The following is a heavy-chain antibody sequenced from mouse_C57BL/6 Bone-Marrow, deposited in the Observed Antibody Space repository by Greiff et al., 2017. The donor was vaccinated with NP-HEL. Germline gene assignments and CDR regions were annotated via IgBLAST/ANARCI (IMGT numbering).Heavy chain of an antibody. CDR2: IYPGSGST. V-gene: IGHV1-55*01. J-gene: IGHJ3*01. CDR1: GYTFTSYW. CDR3: AREIYDGYPAWFAY. Sequence: QVQLQQPGAELVKPGASVKMSCKASGYTFTSYWITWVTQRPGQGLEWIGDIYPGSGSTNYNEKFKSKATLTVDTSSSTAYMQLSSLTSEDSAVYYCAREIYDGYPAWFAYWGQGTLVTVSA. D-gene: IGHD2-3*01.